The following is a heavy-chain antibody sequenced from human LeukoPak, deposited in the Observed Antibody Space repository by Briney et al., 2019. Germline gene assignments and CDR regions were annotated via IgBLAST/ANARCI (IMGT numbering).Heavy chain of an antibody. CDR1: GFTFSSYA. J-gene: IGHJ4*02. Sequence: GSLRLSCAASGFTFSSYAMSWVRQAPGKGLEWVAVISYDGSNKYYADSVKGRFTISRDNSKNTLYLQMNSLRAEDTAVYYCAKDWEQWLVIYYFDYWGQGTLVTVSS. V-gene: IGHV3-30*18. CDR2: ISYDGSNK. D-gene: IGHD6-19*01. CDR3: AKDWEQWLVIYYFDY.